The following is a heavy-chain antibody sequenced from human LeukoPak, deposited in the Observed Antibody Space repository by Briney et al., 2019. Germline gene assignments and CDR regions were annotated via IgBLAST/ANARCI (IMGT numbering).Heavy chain of an antibody. D-gene: IGHD3-22*01. J-gene: IGHJ4*02. V-gene: IGHV4-38-2*02. CDR2: VYHSGST. CDR1: GYSISSGYY. Sequence: SGTLSLTCGVSGYSISSGYYWGWIRQPPGKGLEWIGSVYHSGSTYYNPSLKSRVTISVDTSKNQFSLKLNSVTAADTAVYYCAREDYDSSGYYRPYWGQGTLVTVAS. CDR3: AREDYDSSGYYRPY.